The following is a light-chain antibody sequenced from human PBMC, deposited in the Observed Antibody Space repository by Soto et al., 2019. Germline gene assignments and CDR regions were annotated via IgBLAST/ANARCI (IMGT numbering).Light chain of an antibody. CDR1: QSVSSN. CDR3: QQYNSSPFP. Sequence: EIVMTQSPATLSVSPGERATLSCRASQSVSSNLAWYQHKPGQAPRLLIYGASTRATGIPARFSGSGSGTEFTLTISSLQAEDFAVYYGQQYNSSPFPFGPGTKVDIK. V-gene: IGKV3-15*01. CDR2: GAS. J-gene: IGKJ3*01.